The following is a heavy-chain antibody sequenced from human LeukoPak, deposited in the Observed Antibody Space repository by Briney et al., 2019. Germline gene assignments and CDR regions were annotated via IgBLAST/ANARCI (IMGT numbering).Heavy chain of an antibody. Sequence: GGSLRLSCAASGFTFSSYSMNWVRQAPGKGLEWVSSISSSSSYIYYADSVKGRFTISRDNAKNSLNLQMNSLRAEDTAVYYCTRDHYYDSSGYIPAGDVFDIWGQGTKVTVSS. J-gene: IGHJ3*02. CDR1: GFTFSSYS. CDR3: TRDHYYDSSGYIPAGDVFDI. D-gene: IGHD3-22*01. V-gene: IGHV3-21*01. CDR2: ISSSSSYI.